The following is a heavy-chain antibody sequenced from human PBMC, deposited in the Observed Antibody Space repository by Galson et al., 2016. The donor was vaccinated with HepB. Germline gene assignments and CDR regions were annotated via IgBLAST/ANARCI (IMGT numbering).Heavy chain of an antibody. CDR3: ARADRTMVAGFDY. D-gene: IGHD5-18*01. CDR1: GYTFTGNN. V-gene: IGHV1-2*02. Sequence: VKVSCKASGYTFTGNNMHWVRQAPGQGLEWMGWINAKSGGTYYAQKFQGRVTMTRDTSVSTAYMELTRLRGDDTAVYYCARADRTMVAGFDYWGQGTLVTVSS. J-gene: IGHJ4*02. CDR2: INAKSGGT.